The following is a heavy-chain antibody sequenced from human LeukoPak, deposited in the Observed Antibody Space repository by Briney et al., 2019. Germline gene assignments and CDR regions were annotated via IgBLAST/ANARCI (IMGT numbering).Heavy chain of an antibody. Sequence: SETLSLTCAVSGGSTSSSNWWSWVRQPPGKGLEWIGEIYHSGSTNYNPSLKSRVTISVDKSKNQFSLKLSSVTAADTAVYYCARLPDTAMVRDAFDIWGQGTMVTVSS. J-gene: IGHJ3*02. V-gene: IGHV4-4*02. CDR1: GGSTSSSNW. CDR3: ARLPDTAMVRDAFDI. D-gene: IGHD5-18*01. CDR2: IYHSGST.